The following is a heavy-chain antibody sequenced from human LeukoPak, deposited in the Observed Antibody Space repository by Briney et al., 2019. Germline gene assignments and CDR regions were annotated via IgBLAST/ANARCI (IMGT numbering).Heavy chain of an antibody. CDR3: AASRLGYDRSGYYLSALRFVN. J-gene: IGHJ4*02. CDR1: GFTFIRSG. CDR2: ISAYNGNT. Sequence: ASVKVSSKASGFTFIRSGISWVRQAPGQGLEWMGWISAYNGNTNYAQKLQGRVTMTTDTSTSTAYMELRSLRSDDSAVYYCAASRLGYDRSGYYLSALRFVNCGQGTLVTVSS. D-gene: IGHD3-22*01. V-gene: IGHV1-18*01.